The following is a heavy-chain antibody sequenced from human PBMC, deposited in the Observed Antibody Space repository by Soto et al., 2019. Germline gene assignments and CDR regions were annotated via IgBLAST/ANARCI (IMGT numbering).Heavy chain of an antibody. V-gene: IGHV1-18*04. CDR3: ARESVVVPARNYSANWFDP. D-gene: IGHD2-2*01. Sequence: QVQLVQSGAEVKKPGASVKVSCKASGYTFTSYGISWVRQAPGQGLEWMGWISAYNGNTNYAQKLQGRGTMTTDTSTSTAYMELRRLRSYDTAVYYCARESVVVPARNYSANWFDPWGQGTLVTVSS. J-gene: IGHJ5*02. CDR2: ISAYNGNT. CDR1: GYTFTSYG.